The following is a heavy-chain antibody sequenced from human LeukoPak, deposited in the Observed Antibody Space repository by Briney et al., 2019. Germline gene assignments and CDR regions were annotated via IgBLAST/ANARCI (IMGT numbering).Heavy chain of an antibody. J-gene: IGHJ4*02. D-gene: IGHD3-16*01. V-gene: IGHV3-21*01. CDR3: ARVAYTYVFDF. Sequence: GGSLRLSCAASGFSFSLYGMNWVRQAPGKGLEWVASISPSSTYTFYGDAVKGRFTISRDDTTNSVHLQMNSLGPEDTAVYYRARVAYTYVFDFWGQGTLPTVSS. CDR2: ISPSSTYT. CDR1: GFSFSLYG.